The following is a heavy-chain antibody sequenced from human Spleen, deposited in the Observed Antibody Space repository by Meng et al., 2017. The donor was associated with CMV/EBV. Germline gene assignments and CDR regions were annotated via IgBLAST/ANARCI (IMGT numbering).Heavy chain of an antibody. J-gene: IGHJ6*02. Sequence: SETLSLTCTVSGGSISSSSYYWGWIRQPPGKGLEWIGSIYYSGSTYYNPSLKSRVIISVDTSKNQFSLKLSSVTAADTAVYYCARMTGGYCSSTSCYRGPGYYYGMDAWGQETTVTVSS. V-gene: IGHV4-39*07. D-gene: IGHD2-2*02. CDR2: IYYSGST. CDR3: ARMTGGYCSSTSCYRGPGYYYGMDA. CDR1: GGSISSSSYY.